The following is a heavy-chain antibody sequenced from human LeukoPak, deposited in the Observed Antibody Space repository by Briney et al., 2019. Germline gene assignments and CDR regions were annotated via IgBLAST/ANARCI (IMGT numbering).Heavy chain of an antibody. CDR2: ISYDGSNR. D-gene: IGHD1-26*01. Sequence: GRSLRLSCAASGFTFSSYGMHWVRQAPGKGLEWVAVISYDGSNRYYADSVKGRFTISRDNSKNTLYLQMNSLRAEDTAVYYYAKEGEEGFDYWGQGTLVTVSS. V-gene: IGHV3-30*18. CDR1: GFTFSSYG. CDR3: AKEGEEGFDY. J-gene: IGHJ4*02.